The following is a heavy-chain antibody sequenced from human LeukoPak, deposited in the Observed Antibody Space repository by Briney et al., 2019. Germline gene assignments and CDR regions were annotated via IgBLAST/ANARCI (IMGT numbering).Heavy chain of an antibody. V-gene: IGHV3-74*01. CDR1: GFTFSNYW. J-gene: IGHJ4*02. Sequence: KPGGSLRLSCAASGFTFSNYWMHWVRQAPGKGLVWVSRINSDGSSTTYADSVKGRFTISRDNSKNTLYLQMNSLRAEDTAVYYCVQSSPTIDYWGQGTLVTVSS. D-gene: IGHD5-12*01. CDR2: INSDGSST. CDR3: VQSSPTIDY.